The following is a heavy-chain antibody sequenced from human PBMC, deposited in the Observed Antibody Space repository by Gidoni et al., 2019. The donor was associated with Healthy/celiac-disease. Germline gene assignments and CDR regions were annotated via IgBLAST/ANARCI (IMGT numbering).Heavy chain of an antibody. D-gene: IGHD3-22*01. Sequence: QVQLQESGPGLVTPSQTLSLTCTVSGGSISSGSYYWSWIRQPAGKGLEWIGRIYTSGSTNYNPSRKSRVTISVDTSKNQFSLKLSSVTAADTAVYYCARGKYYYDSRDAFDIWGQGTMVTVSS. CDR2: IYTSGST. CDR1: GGSISSGSYY. CDR3: ARGKYYYDSRDAFDI. J-gene: IGHJ3*02. V-gene: IGHV4-61*02.